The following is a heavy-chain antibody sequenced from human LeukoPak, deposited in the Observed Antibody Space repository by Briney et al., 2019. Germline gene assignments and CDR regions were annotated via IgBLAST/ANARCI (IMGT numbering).Heavy chain of an antibody. J-gene: IGHJ6*03. CDR3: ARGALRFGEYIPGYYYYYMDV. Sequence: SETLSLTCAVYGGSFSGYYWSWIRQPPGKGLEWIGEINHSGSTNYNPSLKSRVTISVDTSKNQFSLKLSSVTAADTAVYYCARGALRFGEYIPGYYYYYMDVWGKGTTVTVSS. D-gene: IGHD3-10*01. CDR1: GGSFSGYY. CDR2: INHSGST. V-gene: IGHV4-34*01.